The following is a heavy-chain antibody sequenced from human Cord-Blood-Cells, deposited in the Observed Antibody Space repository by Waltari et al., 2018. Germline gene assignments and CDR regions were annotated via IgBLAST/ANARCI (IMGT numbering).Heavy chain of an antibody. V-gene: IGHV3-49*04. CDR2: IRSKAYGGTT. CDR1: GFTFGDYA. Sequence: EVQLVESGGGLVQPGRSLRLSCTASGFTFGDYAMSWVRQAPGEGREWVGLIRSKAYGGTTEYAASVKGRFTISRDDSKSIAYLQMNSLKTEDTAVYYCTRELGNFDYWGQGTLVTVSS. D-gene: IGHD7-27*01. CDR3: TRELGNFDY. J-gene: IGHJ4*02.